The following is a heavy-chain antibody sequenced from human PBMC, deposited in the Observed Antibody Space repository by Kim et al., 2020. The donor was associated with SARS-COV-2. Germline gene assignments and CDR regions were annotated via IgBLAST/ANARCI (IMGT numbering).Heavy chain of an antibody. V-gene: IGHV3-11*01. Sequence: GGSLRLSCAASGFTFSDYYMSWIRQAPGKGLEWVSYISSSGSTIYYADSVKGRFTISRDNAKNSLYLQMNSLRAEDTAVYYCARDYYGSGSYYPLPYWYFDLWGRGTLVTVSS. CDR1: GFTFSDYY. J-gene: IGHJ2*01. CDR3: ARDYYGSGSYYPLPYWYFDL. CDR2: ISSSGSTI. D-gene: IGHD3-10*01.